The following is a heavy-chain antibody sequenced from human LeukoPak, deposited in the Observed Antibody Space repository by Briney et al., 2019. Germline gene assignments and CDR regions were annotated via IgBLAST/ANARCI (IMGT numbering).Heavy chain of an antibody. CDR1: GFTSSSYW. CDR3: ARHIIGYGLDH. Sequence: PWGSLRLSCAASGFTSSSYWMNWVRQAPGKGLEWVASINQDASAKYYVDSVKGRFTISGDNTKNSLYLQMNSLRAEDTAVFYCARHIIGYGLDHWGQGTLVTVSS. CDR2: INQDASAK. D-gene: IGHD5-12*01. J-gene: IGHJ4*02. V-gene: IGHV3-7*01.